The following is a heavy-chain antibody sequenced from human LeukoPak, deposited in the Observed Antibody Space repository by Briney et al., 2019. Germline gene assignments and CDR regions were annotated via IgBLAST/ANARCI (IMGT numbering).Heavy chain of an antibody. Sequence: PGGSLRLSSAASGFTFSSYWMSWVRQAPGKGLEWVANIKQDGSEKYYVGSVKGRFTISRDNAKNLLYLQMNSLRAEDTAVYYCARDLTGIDYWGQGTLVTVSS. V-gene: IGHV3-7*01. J-gene: IGHJ4*02. D-gene: IGHD2-8*02. CDR1: GFTFSSYW. CDR3: ARDLTGIDY. CDR2: IKQDGSEK.